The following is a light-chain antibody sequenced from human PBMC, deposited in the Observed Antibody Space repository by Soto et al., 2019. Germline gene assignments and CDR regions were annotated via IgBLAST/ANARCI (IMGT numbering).Light chain of an antibody. CDR3: CSYAGSYTGV. V-gene: IGLV2-11*01. CDR1: SSDVGGYNY. J-gene: IGLJ1*01. CDR2: DVS. Sequence: QSALTQPRSVSGSPGQSVTISCTGTSSDVGGYNYVSWYQQLPGKAPKLMIYDVSKRPSGVPDRFSGSKSGNTASLTISGLQAEDEADYYCCSYAGSYTGVFGTGTKLTVL.